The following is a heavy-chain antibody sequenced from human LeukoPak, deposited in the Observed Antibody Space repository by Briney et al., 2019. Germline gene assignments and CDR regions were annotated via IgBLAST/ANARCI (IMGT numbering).Heavy chain of an antibody. CDR1: GGSINNYF. CDR2: IYYSGTT. D-gene: IGHD3-10*01. CDR3: ARVLRPMASQYYFDY. J-gene: IGHJ4*02. Sequence: SETLSLTCTVAGGSINNYFWSWIRQPPGKGLEWIGYIYYSGTTSYNPSLKTRVTISIDTSKNQFSLKLSSVTAADTAVYYCARVLRPMASQYYFDYWGQGTLVTVSS. V-gene: IGHV4-59*01.